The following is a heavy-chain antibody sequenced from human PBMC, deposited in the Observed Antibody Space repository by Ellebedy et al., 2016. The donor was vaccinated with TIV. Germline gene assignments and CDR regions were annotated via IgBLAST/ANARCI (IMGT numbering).Heavy chain of an antibody. V-gene: IGHV4-59*01. CDR1: GGSISSYY. D-gene: IGHD3-16*01. CDR3: AIWGSEDY. Sequence: MPGGSLRLSCTVSGGSISSYYWSWIRQPPGKGLEWIGYIYYSGSTNYNPSLKSRVTISVDTSKNQFSLKLSSVTAADTAVYYCAIWGSEDYWGQGTLVTVSS. CDR2: IYYSGST. J-gene: IGHJ4*02.